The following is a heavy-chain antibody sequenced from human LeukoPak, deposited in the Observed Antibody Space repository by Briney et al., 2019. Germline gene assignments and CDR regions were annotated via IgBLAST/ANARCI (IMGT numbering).Heavy chain of an antibody. CDR3: ARVGGHCTSTSCPPPDY. V-gene: IGHV3-43*02. J-gene: IGHJ4*02. Sequence: GGSLRLSCAASGFTFNDYIMHWVRQAPGKGLEWVSLISGDGDTTYYADSVKGRFTTSRDNAKSSVFLQMNSLRAEDTAVYYCARVGGHCTSTSCPPPDYWGQGTLVSVSS. CDR2: ISGDGDTT. CDR1: GFTFNDYI. D-gene: IGHD2-2*01.